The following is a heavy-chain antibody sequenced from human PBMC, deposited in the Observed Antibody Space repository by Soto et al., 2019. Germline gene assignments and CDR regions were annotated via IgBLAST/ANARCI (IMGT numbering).Heavy chain of an antibody. D-gene: IGHD1-26*01. CDR1: GDSMTSYF. CDR2: MYNSGSI. Sequence: QVHLQQSGPGLVEPSETLSLTCTVSGDSMTSYFWSWIRQPPGKGLEWIVHMYNSGSINFNPSLKSRVKILVDRSKNQFSLKVNSVTAADTAICYCFESGGNWGQGTLVTVPS. V-gene: IGHV4-59*01. CDR3: FESGGN. J-gene: IGHJ4*02.